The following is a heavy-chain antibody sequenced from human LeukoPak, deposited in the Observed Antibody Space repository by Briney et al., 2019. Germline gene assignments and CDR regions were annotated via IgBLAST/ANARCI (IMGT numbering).Heavy chain of an antibody. CDR3: ARAVITFGGAPWFDP. D-gene: IGHD3-16*01. CDR1: GGSISSYY. V-gene: IGHV4-59*01. Sequence: SETLSLTCTVSGGSISSYYWSWIRQPPGKGLEWIGYIYYSGSTNYNPSLKSRVTISVDTSKNQFSLNLSSVTAADTAVYYCARAVITFGGAPWFDPWGQGTLVTVSS. CDR2: IYYSGST. J-gene: IGHJ5*02.